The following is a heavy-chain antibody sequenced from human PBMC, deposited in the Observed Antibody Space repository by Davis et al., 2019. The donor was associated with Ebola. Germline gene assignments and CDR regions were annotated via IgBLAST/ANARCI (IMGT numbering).Heavy chain of an antibody. J-gene: IGHJ6*02. V-gene: IGHV3-23*01. Sequence: GESLKISCAASGFTFSSYAMSWVRQAPGKGLEWVSAISGSGGSTYYADSVKGRFTISRDNSKNTLYLQMNSLRAEDTAVYYCARQEMATTYYYYYGMDVWGQGTTVTVS. D-gene: IGHD5-24*01. CDR3: ARQEMATTYYYYYGMDV. CDR1: GFTFSSYA. CDR2: ISGSGGST.